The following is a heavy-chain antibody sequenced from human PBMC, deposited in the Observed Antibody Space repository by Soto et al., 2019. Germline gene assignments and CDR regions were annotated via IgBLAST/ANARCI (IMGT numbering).Heavy chain of an antibody. CDR1: GFTFSSYA. D-gene: IGHD2-2*01. CDR3: ARGPIVVVPAAHPLTVDY. Sequence: EVQLVESGGGLVQPGGSLRLSCAASGFTFSSYAMHWVRQAPGKGLEYVSAISSNGGSTYYANSVKGRFTISRDNSKNRLYLQRGSLRAEDMAVYYCARGPIVVVPAAHPLTVDYWGQGTLVTVSS. J-gene: IGHJ4*02. V-gene: IGHV3-64*01. CDR2: ISSNGGST.